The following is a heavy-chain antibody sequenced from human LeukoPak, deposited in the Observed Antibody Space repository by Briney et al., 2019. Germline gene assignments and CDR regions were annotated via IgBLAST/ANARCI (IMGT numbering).Heavy chain of an antibody. J-gene: IGHJ4*02. V-gene: IGHV4-34*01. Sequence: PSETLSLTCAVYGGSFSGYYWSWIRQPPGKGLEWIGEINHSGSTNYNPSLKSRVTISVDTSKNQFSLKLSSVTAADTAVYYCATQGGWVDKSYFDNWGQGALVTVSS. CDR1: GGSFSGYY. CDR3: ATQGGWVDKSYFDN. D-gene: IGHD5-12*01. CDR2: INHSGST.